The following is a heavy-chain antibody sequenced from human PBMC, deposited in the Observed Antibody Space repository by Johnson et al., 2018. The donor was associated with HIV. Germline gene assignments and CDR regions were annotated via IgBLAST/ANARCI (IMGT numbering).Heavy chain of an antibody. V-gene: IGHV3-23*04. D-gene: IGHD3-16*01. Sequence: VQLVESGGGLVQPGGSLRLSCAASGFTFSSYAMSWVRQAPGKGLEWVSAISGSGGSTFYADSVKGRFTISRDNSKNTLNLQMNSLRADDTAVYYCARGGSDVFDIWGRGTMVTVSS. CDR1: GFTFSSYA. CDR3: ARGGSDVFDI. J-gene: IGHJ3*02. CDR2: ISGSGGST.